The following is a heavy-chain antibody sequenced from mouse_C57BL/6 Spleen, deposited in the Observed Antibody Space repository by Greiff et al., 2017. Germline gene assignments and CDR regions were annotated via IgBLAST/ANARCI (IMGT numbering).Heavy chain of an antibody. J-gene: IGHJ2*01. CDR2: IYPGSGST. V-gene: IGHV1-55*01. CDR3: ARGGSSYFDY. D-gene: IGHD1-1*01. Sequence: QVQLQQPGAELVKPGASVKMSCKASGYTFTSYWLTWVKQRPGQGLEWIGDIYPGSGSTNYNEKFKSKATLTVDKSDSTAYMQLSSLTSEYSAVYYCARGGSSYFDYWGQGTTLTVSS. CDR1: GYTFTSYW.